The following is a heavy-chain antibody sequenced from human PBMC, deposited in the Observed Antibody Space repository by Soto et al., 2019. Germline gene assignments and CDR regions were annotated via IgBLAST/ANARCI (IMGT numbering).Heavy chain of an antibody. D-gene: IGHD3-10*01. J-gene: IGHJ6*02. CDR2: ISAYNGNT. V-gene: IGHV1-18*01. Sequence: ASVKVSCKASGYTFTSYGISWVQQAPGQGLEWMGWISAYNGNTNYAQKLQGRVTMTTDTSTSTAYMELRSLRSDDTAVYYCARDRVVTMVRGVIIPRANYYYYGMDVWGQGTTVTVSS. CDR1: GYTFTSYG. CDR3: ARDRVVTMVRGVIIPRANYYYYGMDV.